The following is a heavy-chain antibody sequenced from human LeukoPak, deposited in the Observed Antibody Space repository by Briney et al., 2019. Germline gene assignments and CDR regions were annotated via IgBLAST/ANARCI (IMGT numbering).Heavy chain of an antibody. CDR2: ISAYNGNT. J-gene: IGHJ4*02. Sequence: ASVKVSCKASGYTFTSYGISWVRQAPGQGLEWMGWISAYNGNTNYARKLQGRVTMTTDTSTSTAYMELRSLRSDDTAVYYCARVYYDILTGYPYPGYWGQGTLVTVSS. V-gene: IGHV1-18*01. CDR3: ARVYYDILTGYPYPGY. CDR1: GYTFTSYG. D-gene: IGHD3-9*01.